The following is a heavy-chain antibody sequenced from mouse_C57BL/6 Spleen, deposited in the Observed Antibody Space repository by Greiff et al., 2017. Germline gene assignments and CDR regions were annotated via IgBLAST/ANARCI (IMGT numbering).Heavy chain of an antibody. CDR3: VSNGSRHYYAMDY. J-gene: IGHJ4*01. Sequence: EVHLVEPGGGLVQPKGSLKLSCAASGFSFNTYAMNWVRQAPGKGLEWVARIRSKSDNYATYYADSVKDRFTISRDDSESRLYLQMNNLKTEDTAKYYCVSNGSRHYYAMDYWGQGTSVTVSS. CDR2: IRSKSDNYAT. V-gene: IGHV10-1*01. D-gene: IGHD1-1*01. CDR1: GFSFNTYA.